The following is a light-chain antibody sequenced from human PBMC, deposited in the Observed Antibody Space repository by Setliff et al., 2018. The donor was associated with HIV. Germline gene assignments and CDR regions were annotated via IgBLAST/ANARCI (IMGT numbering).Light chain of an antibody. J-gene: IGLJ1*01. V-gene: IGLV7-46*01. Sequence: AVVTQEPSLTVSPGGTVTLTCGSSTGAVTSGHFPFWFQQKPGQAPRTLIYDTNNKHSWTPARFSGSLLGGPAALTLSGAQPEDEADYYCCSYAATYTYIFGTGTKVTLL. CDR2: DTN. CDR3: CSYAATYTYI. CDR1: TGAVTSGHF.